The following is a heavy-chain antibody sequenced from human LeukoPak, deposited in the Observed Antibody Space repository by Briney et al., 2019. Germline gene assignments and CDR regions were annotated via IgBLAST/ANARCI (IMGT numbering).Heavy chain of an antibody. Sequence: SETLSLTCTVSGGSISSYYWSWIRQPAGKGLEWIGRIYTSGGTNYNPSLKSRVTMSLDTSKNQFSLKLSSVTAADTAVYYCARAKQVAYYYYYMDVWGKGTTVTVSS. CDR1: GGSISSYY. D-gene: IGHD6-6*01. CDR2: IYTSGGT. J-gene: IGHJ6*03. V-gene: IGHV4-4*07. CDR3: ARAKQVAYYYYYMDV.